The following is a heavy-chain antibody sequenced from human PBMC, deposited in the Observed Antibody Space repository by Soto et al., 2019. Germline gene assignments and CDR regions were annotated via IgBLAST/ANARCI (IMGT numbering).Heavy chain of an antibody. D-gene: IGHD2-21*01. CDR3: ARRYGGAFDY. Sequence: SETLSLTCTVSGGSISSYYWSWLRQPPGKGLEWIGYIYCSGSTNYNPSLKSRVTISVDTSKNQFSLKLSSVTAADTAVYYCARRYGGAFDYWGQGTLVTVSS. V-gene: IGHV4-59*08. CDR2: IYCSGST. CDR1: GGSISSYY. J-gene: IGHJ4*02.